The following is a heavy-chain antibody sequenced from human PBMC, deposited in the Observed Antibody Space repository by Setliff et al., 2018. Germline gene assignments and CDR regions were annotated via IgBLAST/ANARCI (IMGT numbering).Heavy chain of an antibody. CDR2: INHSGST. Sequence: SETLSLTCTVYGGSLSNYYWGWIRQSPGKGLEWIGEINHSGSTNYNSSLKSRLTISVDASTNQFSLKLYSVTAADTAVYYCRYWSGYYNNDYWGQGTLVTVSS. CDR3: RYWSGYYNNDY. CDR1: GGSLSNYY. J-gene: IGHJ4*02. D-gene: IGHD3-3*01. V-gene: IGHV4-34*01.